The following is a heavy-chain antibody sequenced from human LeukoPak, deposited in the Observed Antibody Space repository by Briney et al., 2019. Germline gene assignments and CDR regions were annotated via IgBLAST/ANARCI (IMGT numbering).Heavy chain of an antibody. J-gene: IGHJ6*04. CDR2: INHSGST. D-gene: IGHD2-2*01. CDR3: ARVGGYCSSTSCPNYYYYGMDV. CDR1: GGSFSGYY. Sequence: SETLSLTCAVYGGSFSGYYWSWIRQPPGKGLEWIGEINHSGSTNYNPSLKSRVTISVDTSKNQFSLKLSSVTAADTAAYYCARVGGYCSSTSCPNYYYYGMDVWGKGTTVTVSS. V-gene: IGHV4-34*01.